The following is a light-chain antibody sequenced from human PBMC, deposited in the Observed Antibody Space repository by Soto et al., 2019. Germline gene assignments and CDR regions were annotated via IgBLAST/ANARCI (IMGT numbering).Light chain of an antibody. CDR2: AAS. Sequence: DTQMTQSPSSLSASVGDRVTITCRASQSVGSLLNWFQQKPGKAPKLLIYAASTLRSGAPSRFSGSGAGTDFTLIISSLQPEDFATYYCQQSYSLPYTFGQGTKLEI. CDR3: QQSYSLPYT. V-gene: IGKV1-39*01. CDR1: QSVGSL. J-gene: IGKJ2*01.